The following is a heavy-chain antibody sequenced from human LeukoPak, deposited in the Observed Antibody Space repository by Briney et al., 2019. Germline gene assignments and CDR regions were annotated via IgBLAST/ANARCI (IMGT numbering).Heavy chain of an antibody. CDR2: IYNSGST. CDR3: ARVLGYYYDSSGYLDAFDI. CDR1: GGSISSYY. J-gene: IGHJ3*02. Sequence: SETLSLTCTVSGGSISSYYRSWIRQPPGKGLEWIGYIYNSGSTNYNPSLKSRVTISVDTSKNQFSLKLSSVTAADTAVYYCARVLGYYYDSSGYLDAFDISGQGTMVTVSS. D-gene: IGHD3-22*01. V-gene: IGHV4-59*01.